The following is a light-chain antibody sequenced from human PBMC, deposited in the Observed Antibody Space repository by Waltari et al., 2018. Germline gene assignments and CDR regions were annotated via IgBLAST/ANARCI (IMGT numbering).Light chain of an antibody. CDR3: ETGGHGTWV. CDR2: VNSDGSH. CDR1: SGHSSNI. J-gene: IGLJ3*02. V-gene: IGLV4-69*01. Sequence: QLVLTQSPPASASLGASVKLTCTLSSGHSSNIIAWLQQRPERGPRYLMKVNSDGSHSKGDDIPDRFSGSSSGAERYLTISSLQSEDEADYYCETGGHGTWVFGGGTKLTVL.